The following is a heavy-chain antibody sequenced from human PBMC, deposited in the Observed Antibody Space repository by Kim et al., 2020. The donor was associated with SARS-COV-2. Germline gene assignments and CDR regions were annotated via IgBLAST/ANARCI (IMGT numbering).Heavy chain of an antibody. CDR3: AKVPWDGLDHY. Sequence: TYYADAVKGRFTNARDNTKNTLNLQMNSLRAEDTAVYYCAKVPWDGLDHYWGQGTLVTVSS. D-gene: IGHD6-19*01. J-gene: IGHJ4*02. V-gene: IGHV3-23*01. CDR2: T.